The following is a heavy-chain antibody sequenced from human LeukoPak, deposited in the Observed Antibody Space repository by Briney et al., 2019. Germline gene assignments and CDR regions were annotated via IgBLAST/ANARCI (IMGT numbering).Heavy chain of an antibody. V-gene: IGHV3-21*01. J-gene: IGHJ6*03. CDR1: GFVFSNYA. D-gene: IGHD3-10*01. Sequence: GGSLRLSCAASGFVFSNYAMHWVRQAPGKGLEWVSSISSSSSYIYYADSVKGRFTISRDNAKNSLYLQMNSLRAEDTAVYYCARAGPHYYGSGSYYNLHVPLWYYYYYMDVWGKGTTVTVSS. CDR2: ISSSSSYI. CDR3: ARAGPHYYGSGSYYNLHVPLWYYYYYMDV.